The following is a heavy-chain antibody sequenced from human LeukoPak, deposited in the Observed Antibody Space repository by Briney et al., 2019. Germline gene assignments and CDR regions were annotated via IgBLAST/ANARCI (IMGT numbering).Heavy chain of an antibody. CDR2: ISYDGSNK. Sequence: PGGSLRLSCAASGFTFSSYAMHWVRQAPGKGLEWVAVISYDGSNKYYADSVKGRFTISRDNSKNTLYLQMNSLGAEDTAVYYCARAYLTGYSNNWFDPWGQGTLVTVSS. V-gene: IGHV3-30*04. D-gene: IGHD3-9*01. CDR1: GFTFSSYA. CDR3: ARAYLTGYSNNWFDP. J-gene: IGHJ5*02.